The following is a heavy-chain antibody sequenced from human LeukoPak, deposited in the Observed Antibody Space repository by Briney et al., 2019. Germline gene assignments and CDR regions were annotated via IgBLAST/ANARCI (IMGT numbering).Heavy chain of an antibody. Sequence: GASVKVSCKAPGYTFTSYGISWVRQAPGQGLGWMGWISAYNGNTNYAQKLQGRVTMTTDTSTSTAYMELRSLRSDDTAVYYCARDRAGRLSDPWGQGTLVTVSS. CDR2: ISAYNGNT. CDR1: GYTFTSYG. CDR3: ARDRAGRLSDP. D-gene: IGHD3-10*01. V-gene: IGHV1-18*01. J-gene: IGHJ5*02.